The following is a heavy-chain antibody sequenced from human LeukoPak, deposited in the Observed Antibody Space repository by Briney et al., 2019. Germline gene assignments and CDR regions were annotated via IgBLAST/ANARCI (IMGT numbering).Heavy chain of an antibody. J-gene: IGHJ3*02. Sequence: NPSETLSLTCSVSGASITSYYWRCIRQPAGKGLEWVGLFYTRGSPKYKPSLKTRVTMSVDASKNYFSLRLRPVTAADTAVYYCARVYVPQDLVHAFDIWGQGTMVTVSS. CDR2: FYTRGSP. V-gene: IGHV4-4*07. CDR3: ARVYVPQDLVHAFDI. CDR1: GASITSYY. D-gene: IGHD3-10*02.